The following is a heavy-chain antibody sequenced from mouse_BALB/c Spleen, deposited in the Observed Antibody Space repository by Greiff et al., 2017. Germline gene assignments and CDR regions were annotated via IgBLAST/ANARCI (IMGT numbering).Heavy chain of an antibody. CDR3: ARDNWDEWYFDV. V-gene: IGHV5-4*02. CDR1: GFTFSDYY. J-gene: IGHJ1*01. D-gene: IGHD4-1*01. Sequence: DVKLVESGGGLVKPGGSLKLSCAASGFTFSDYYMYWVRQTPEKRLEWVATISDGGSYTYYPDSVKGRFTISRDNAKNNLYLQMSSLKSEDTAMYYCARDNWDEWYFDVWGAGTTVTVSS. CDR2: ISDGGSYT.